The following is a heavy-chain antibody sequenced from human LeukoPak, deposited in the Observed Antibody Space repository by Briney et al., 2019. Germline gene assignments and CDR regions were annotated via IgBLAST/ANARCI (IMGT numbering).Heavy chain of an antibody. V-gene: IGHV3-23*01. Sequence: QPGGSLRLSCAASGFTFSSYAMSWVRQAPGKGLEWVSAISGSGGSTYYADSVKGRFTISRDNSKNTLYLQMNSLRAEDTAVYYCARDHELAVADDYYYYYMDVWGKGTTVTVSS. CDR3: ARDHELAVADDYYYYYMDV. J-gene: IGHJ6*03. CDR2: ISGSGGST. D-gene: IGHD6-19*01. CDR1: GFTFSSYA.